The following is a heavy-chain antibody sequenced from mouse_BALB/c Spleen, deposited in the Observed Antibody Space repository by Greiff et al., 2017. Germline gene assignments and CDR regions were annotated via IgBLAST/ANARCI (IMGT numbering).Heavy chain of an antibody. CDR2: IDPENGNT. CDR3: ASYGNYGGMDY. J-gene: IGHJ4*01. V-gene: IGHV14-1*02. Sequence: VQLQQSGAELVRPGALVKLSCKASGFNIKDYYMHWVKQRPEQGLEWIGWIDPENGNTIYDPKFQGKASITADTSSNTAYLQLSSLTSEDTAVYYCASYGNYGGMDYWGQGTSVTVSS. D-gene: IGHD2-1*01. CDR1: GFNIKDYY.